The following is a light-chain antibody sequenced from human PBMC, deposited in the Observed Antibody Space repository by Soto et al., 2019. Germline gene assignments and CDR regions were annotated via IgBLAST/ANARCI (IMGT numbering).Light chain of an antibody. V-gene: IGLV2-14*01. J-gene: IGLJ1*01. CDR3: SSYTSRSIV. Sequence: QSALTQPASVSGSPGQSITISCTGNSSDVGGYNYVSWYQQHPGKAPKLMIYDVSNRPSGVSNRFSGSKSGNTASLTISGLQAEDEADYYCSSYTSRSIVFGTGTKLTVL. CDR2: DVS. CDR1: SSDVGGYNY.